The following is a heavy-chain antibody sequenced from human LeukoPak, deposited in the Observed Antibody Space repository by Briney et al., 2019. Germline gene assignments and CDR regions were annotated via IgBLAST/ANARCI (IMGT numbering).Heavy chain of an antibody. D-gene: IGHD3-10*01. CDR3: ARLWFGEFATFDY. Sequence: GGSLRLSCAASGFTFSSYWMSWVRQAPGKGLEWVANIKQDGSEKYYVDSVEGRFTISRDNAKNSLYLQMNSLRAEDTAVYYCARLWFGEFATFDYWGQGTLVTVSS. V-gene: IGHV3-7*01. J-gene: IGHJ4*02. CDR2: IKQDGSEK. CDR1: GFTFSSYW.